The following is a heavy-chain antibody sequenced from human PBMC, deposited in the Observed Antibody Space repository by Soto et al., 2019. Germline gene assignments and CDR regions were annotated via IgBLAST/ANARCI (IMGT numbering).Heavy chain of an antibody. Sequence: VGSLRLSCAASGFTFSSYEMNWARQAPGKGLEWVSYISDTVGKIKYADSVKGRFTISRDNAKNSVYLQMNSLTAEDTAVYYCARDGFHYYGLGVWGQGTPVTVSS. V-gene: IGHV3-48*03. J-gene: IGHJ6*02. D-gene: IGHD5-12*01. CDR1: GFTFSSYE. CDR2: ISDTVGKI. CDR3: ARDGFHYYGLGV.